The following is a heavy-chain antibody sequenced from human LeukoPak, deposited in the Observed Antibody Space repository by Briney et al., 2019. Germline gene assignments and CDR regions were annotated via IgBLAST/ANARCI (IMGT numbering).Heavy chain of an antibody. J-gene: IGHJ5*02. Sequence: PGGSLRLSCAASGFTFSDYYMRWIRQAPGKGREWVSYISSSGSTIYYADSVKGRFTISRDSAKNSLYLQMNSLRDEDAAVYYCVREGGPRSPYSGLGPWGQGTLVTVSS. D-gene: IGHD3-10*01. CDR3: VREGGPRSPYSGLGP. CDR1: GFTFSDYY. V-gene: IGHV3-11*04. CDR2: ISSSGSTI.